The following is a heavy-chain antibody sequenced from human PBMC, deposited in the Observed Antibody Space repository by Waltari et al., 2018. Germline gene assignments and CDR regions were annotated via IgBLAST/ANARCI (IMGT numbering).Heavy chain of an antibody. CDR3: ARAVRYSSGWYLGY. V-gene: IGHV3-53*02. CDR2: IYSGGST. J-gene: IGHJ4*02. Sequence: EVQLVETGGGLIQPGGSLRLSCAASGFTVSSNYMSWVRQATGKGLGWVSVIYSGGSTYYADSVKGRFTISRDNSKNTLYLQMNSLRAEDTAVYYCARAVRYSSGWYLGYWGQGTLVTVSS. D-gene: IGHD6-19*01. CDR1: GFTVSSNY.